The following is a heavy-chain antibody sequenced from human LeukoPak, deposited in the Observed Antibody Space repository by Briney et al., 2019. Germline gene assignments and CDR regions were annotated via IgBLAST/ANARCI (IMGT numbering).Heavy chain of an antibody. CDR2: INHSGST. Sequence: SETLSLTCAVYGGSFSGYYWSWIRQPPGKGLEWIGEINHSGSTNYNPSLKSRVTISVDTSKNQFSLKLSSVTAADTAVYYCARHYYYYYGMDVWGQGTTVTVSS. CDR3: ARHYYYYYGMDV. J-gene: IGHJ6*02. CDR1: GGSFSGYY. V-gene: IGHV4-34*01.